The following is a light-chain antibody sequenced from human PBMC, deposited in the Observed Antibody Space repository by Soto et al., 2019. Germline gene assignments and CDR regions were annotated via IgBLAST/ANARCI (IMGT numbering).Light chain of an antibody. J-gene: IGKJ4*01. V-gene: IGKV2-28*01. CDR2: LGS. CDR3: AQGLATPFT. Sequence: EIVLTQSPLSLPVTPGEPASISCRSSRNLLHSNGYYYLDWYLQKPGQSPQLLIYLGSNRAYGVPDRFSGSGSGTDFTLTISRVEAEDVGVYFGAQGLATPFTFGGGTKVEIK. CDR1: RNLLHSNGYYY.